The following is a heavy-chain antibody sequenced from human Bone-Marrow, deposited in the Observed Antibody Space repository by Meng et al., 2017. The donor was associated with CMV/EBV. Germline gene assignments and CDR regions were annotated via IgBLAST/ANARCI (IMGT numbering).Heavy chain of an antibody. J-gene: IGHJ4*02. Sequence: ASVKVSCKASGYTFTSYGISWVRQAPGQGLEWMGWISAYNGNTNYAQKLQGRVTMTTDTSTSTAYMELRSPRSDDTAVYYCAYQAAGKGWADYCGQGNLVNVDS. V-gene: IGHV1-18*01. D-gene: IGHD6-13*01. CDR2: ISAYNGNT. CDR3: AYQAAGKGWADY. CDR1: GYTFTSYG.